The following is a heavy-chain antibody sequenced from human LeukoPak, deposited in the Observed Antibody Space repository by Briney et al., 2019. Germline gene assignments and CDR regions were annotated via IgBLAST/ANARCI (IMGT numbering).Heavy chain of an antibody. CDR1: GFSFSTLY. V-gene: IGHV3-7*01. D-gene: IGHD2-8*01. Sequence: GGSLRLSCPASGFSFSTLYMAWVRQAPGKALEWVANIDQDGGDINYGDSVRGRFTISRDNAKNSLYLQMNSLKAEDTAVYYCARVPRVSEAYWGQGTLVTVSS. J-gene: IGHJ4*02. CDR2: IDQDGGDI. CDR3: ARVPRVSEAY.